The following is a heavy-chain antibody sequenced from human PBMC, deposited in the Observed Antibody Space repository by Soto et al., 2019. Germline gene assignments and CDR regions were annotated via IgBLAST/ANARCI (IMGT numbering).Heavy chain of an antibody. CDR2: IHYSGTT. J-gene: IGHJ4*02. CDR3: AAGEASSRNLAPYYLDF. V-gene: IGHV4-59*01. CDR1: GGSMRNYF. Sequence: SETLSLTCTVSGGSMRNYFWPWIRQPPGKGLEWIGYIHYSGTTSFFPSYNPSLRSRVTISEDTSKNQFSLKLLSVTTADTAVYFCAAGEASSRNLAPYYLDFWGQGTLVTVSS. D-gene: IGHD6-13*01.